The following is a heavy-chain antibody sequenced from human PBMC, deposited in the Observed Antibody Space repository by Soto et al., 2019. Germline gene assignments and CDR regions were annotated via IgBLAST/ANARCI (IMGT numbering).Heavy chain of an antibody. Sequence: GGSLRLSCAASGFTFSSYAMSWVRQAPGKGLEWVSAISGNDGSTYYADSVKGRFTISRDNSKNTLYLQMNSLRAEDTAVYYCARAPPHFDWLLYGYYYYMDVWGKGTTVTVSS. CDR2: ISGNDGST. D-gene: IGHD3-9*01. J-gene: IGHJ6*03. CDR3: ARAPPHFDWLLYGYYYYMDV. V-gene: IGHV3-23*01. CDR1: GFTFSSYA.